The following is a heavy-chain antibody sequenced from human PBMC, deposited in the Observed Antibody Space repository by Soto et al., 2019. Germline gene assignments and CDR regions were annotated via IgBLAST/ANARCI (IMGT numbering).Heavy chain of an antibody. V-gene: IGHV3-33*01. J-gene: IGHJ4*02. CDR1: GFTFNTYG. CDR2: IWYDGSLK. D-gene: IGHD5-18*01. CDR3: ARARGYTYGPPTY. Sequence: PXGSLKLSCAASGFTFNTYGMHWVRQAPGKGLEWVAVIWYDGSLKYYADSVKGRFTISRDNSKNTLYLQINSLRAEDTAVYYCARARGYTYGPPTYWGQGTLVTVSS.